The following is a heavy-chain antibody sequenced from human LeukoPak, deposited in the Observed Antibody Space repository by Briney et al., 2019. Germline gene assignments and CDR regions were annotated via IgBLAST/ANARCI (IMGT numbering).Heavy chain of an antibody. J-gene: IGHJ3*02. V-gene: IGHV4-59*01. Sequence: SETLSLTCTVSGGSISSYYWSWIRQPPGKGLEWIGYIYNSGSTNYNPSLKSRVTISVDTSKNQFSLKLSSVTAADTAVYYCARDRGRWLHRDAFDIWGQGTMVTVSS. CDR3: ARDRGRWLHRDAFDI. D-gene: IGHD5-24*01. CDR2: IYNSGST. CDR1: GGSISSYY.